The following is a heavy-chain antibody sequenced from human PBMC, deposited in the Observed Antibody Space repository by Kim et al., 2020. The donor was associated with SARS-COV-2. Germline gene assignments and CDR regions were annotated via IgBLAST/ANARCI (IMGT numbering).Heavy chain of an antibody. CDR3: ARGTGPVRWPLDY. CDR2: IRITGDT. CDR1: GFSFSDYD. J-gene: IGHJ4*02. Sequence: GGSLRLSCEGTGFSFSDYDMYWVRPATGKGLEWVSTIRITGDTYYSASVEGRFTISRENAKNSVYLQMNSLRVGDSALYYCARGTGPVRWPLDYWGQG. V-gene: IGHV3-13*04. D-gene: IGHD3-10*01.